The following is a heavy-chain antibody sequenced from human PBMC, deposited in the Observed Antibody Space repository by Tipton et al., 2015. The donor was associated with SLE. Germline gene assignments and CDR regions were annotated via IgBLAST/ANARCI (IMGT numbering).Heavy chain of an antibody. CDR1: GGSISSYY. CDR2: IYYSGST. J-gene: IGHJ5*02. CDR3: ARQGPFYGNWFDP. V-gene: IGHV4-59*08. Sequence: TLSLTCTVSGGSISSYYWSWIRQPPGKGLEWIGYIYYSGSTNYNPSLKSRVTISVDTSKNQFSLKLSSVTAADTAVYYCARQGPFYGNWFDPWGQGTLVTVSS. D-gene: IGHD3-16*01.